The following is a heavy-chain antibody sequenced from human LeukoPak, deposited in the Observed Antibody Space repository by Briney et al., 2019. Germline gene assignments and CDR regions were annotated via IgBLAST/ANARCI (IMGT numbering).Heavy chain of an antibody. CDR2: ISAYNGNT. J-gene: IGHJ4*02. CDR3: ARVTEYSSSSFDPFDY. D-gene: IGHD6-6*01. CDR1: GYTFTSYG. Sequence: GASVKVSCKASGYTFTSYGISWVRQAPGQGLEWMGWISAYNGNTNYAQKLQGRVTMTTDTSTSTAYMELRSLRSDDTAVYYCARVTEYSSSSFDPFDYWGQGTLVTVSS. V-gene: IGHV1-18*01.